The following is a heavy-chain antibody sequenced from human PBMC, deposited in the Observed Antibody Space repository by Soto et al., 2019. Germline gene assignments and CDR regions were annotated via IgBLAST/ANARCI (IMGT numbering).Heavy chain of an antibody. Sequence: QVQLVESGGGVVQPGRSLRLSCAASGFTFSSYAMHWVRQAPGKGLEWVAVISYDGSNKYYADSVKGRFTISRDNSKNTLYVQLNSLRAEDTAVYYCARGLGYDYVWGSYRWYDYYYGMDVWGQGTTVTVS. D-gene: IGHD3-16*02. CDR3: ARGLGYDYVWGSYRWYDYYYGMDV. CDR2: ISYDGSNK. J-gene: IGHJ6*02. V-gene: IGHV3-30-3*01. CDR1: GFTFSSYA.